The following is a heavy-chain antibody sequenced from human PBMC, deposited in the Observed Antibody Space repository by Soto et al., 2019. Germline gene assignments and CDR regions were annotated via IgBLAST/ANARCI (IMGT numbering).Heavy chain of an antibody. V-gene: IGHV1-58*01. Sequence: SVKVSCKASGFTFTSSAVQWVRQARGQRLEWIGWIVVGSGNTNYAQKFQERVTITRDMSTSTAYMELSSLRSEDAAVYYCAATGTGYYYYYGMDVWGQGTTVTVSS. J-gene: IGHJ6*02. D-gene: IGHD1-1*01. CDR3: AATGTGYYYYYGMDV. CDR1: GFTFTSSA. CDR2: IVVGSGNT.